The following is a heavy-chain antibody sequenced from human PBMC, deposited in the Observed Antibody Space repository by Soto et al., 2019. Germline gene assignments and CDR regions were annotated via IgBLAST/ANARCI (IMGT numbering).Heavy chain of an antibody. Sequence: GGSLRLSCAASGFTFSSYWMSWVRQAPGKGLEWVANIKQDGSEKYYVDSVKGRFTISRDNAKNSLYLQMNSLRAEDTAVYSCARARGGSWGDFDYWGQGTLVTVSS. V-gene: IGHV3-7*01. CDR3: ARARGGSWGDFDY. CDR1: GFTFSSYW. J-gene: IGHJ4*02. CDR2: IKQDGSEK. D-gene: IGHD1-26*01.